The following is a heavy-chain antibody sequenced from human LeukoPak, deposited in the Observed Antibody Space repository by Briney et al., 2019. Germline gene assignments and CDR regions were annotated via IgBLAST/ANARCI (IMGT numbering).Heavy chain of an antibody. CDR3: AKYDNSGRAGGY. CDR1: GFTFSSYT. D-gene: IGHD3-22*01. J-gene: IGHJ4*02. CDR2: IWYDGSNK. V-gene: IGHV3-33*08. Sequence: GGSLRLSCAASGFTFSSYTMNWVRQAPGKGLEWVAVIWYDGSNKYYADSVKGRFTISRDNSKNTLYLQMNSLRAEDTAMYYCAKYDNSGRAGGYWGQGTLVTVSS.